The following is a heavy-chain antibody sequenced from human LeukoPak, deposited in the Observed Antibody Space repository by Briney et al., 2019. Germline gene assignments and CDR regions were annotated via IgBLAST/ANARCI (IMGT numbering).Heavy chain of an antibody. D-gene: IGHD5-18*01. CDR3: ARDPGYSYGDAFDI. CDR1: GGTFSSYA. Sequence: SVKVSCKSSGGTFSSYAISWVRQAPGQGLEWMGGIIPIFGTANYAQKFQGRVTITTDESTSTAYMELSSLRSEDTAVYYCARDPGYSYGDAFDIWGQGTMVTVSS. J-gene: IGHJ3*02. CDR2: IIPIFGTA. V-gene: IGHV1-69*05.